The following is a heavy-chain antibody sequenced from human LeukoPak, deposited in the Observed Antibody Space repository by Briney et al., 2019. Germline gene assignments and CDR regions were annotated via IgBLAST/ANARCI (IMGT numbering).Heavy chain of an antibody. D-gene: IGHD4-17*01. CDR1: GGSISSGGYY. J-gene: IGHJ4*02. CDR2: IYYSGST. CDR3: ARILRHYGEDEKVVDY. V-gene: IGHV4-31*03. Sequence: TSETLSLTCTVSGGSISSGGYYWSWIRQHPGKGLEWIGYIYYSGSTYYNPSLKSRVTISVDTSKNQFSLKLSSVTAADTAVYYCARILRHYGEDEKVVDYWGQGTLVTVSS.